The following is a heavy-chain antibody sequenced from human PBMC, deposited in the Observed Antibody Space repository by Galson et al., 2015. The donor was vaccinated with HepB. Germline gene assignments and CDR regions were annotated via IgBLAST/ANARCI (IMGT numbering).Heavy chain of an antibody. CDR2: INPNSGGT. Sequence: SVKVSCKASGYTFTGYYMHWVRQAPGQGLEWMGWINPNSGGTNYAQKFQGWVTMTRDTSISTAYMELSRLRSDDTAVYYCARDSPNTSRTPAAGLYYYYYGMDVWGQGTTVTVSS. CDR1: GYTFTGYY. J-gene: IGHJ6*02. D-gene: IGHD6-13*01. CDR3: ARDSPNTSRTPAAGLYYYYYGMDV. V-gene: IGHV1-2*04.